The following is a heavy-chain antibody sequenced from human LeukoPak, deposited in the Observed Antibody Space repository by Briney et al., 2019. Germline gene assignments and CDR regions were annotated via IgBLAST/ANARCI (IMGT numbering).Heavy chain of an antibody. CDR1: GYTFTSYY. CDR3: ARGGEGKVRGVIITNYYYYMDV. V-gene: IGHV1-46*01. Sequence: ASVKVSCKASGYTFTSYYMHWVRQAPGQGLEWMGIINPSCGSTSYAQKFQGRVTMTRDMSTSTVYMELSSLRSEDTAVYYCARGGEGKVRGVIITNYYYYMDVWGKGTTVTVSS. J-gene: IGHJ6*03. CDR2: INPSCGST. D-gene: IGHD3-10*01.